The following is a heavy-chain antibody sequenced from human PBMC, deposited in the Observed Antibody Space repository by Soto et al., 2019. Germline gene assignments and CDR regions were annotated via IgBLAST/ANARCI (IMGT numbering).Heavy chain of an antibody. V-gene: IGHV3-23*01. CDR2: ISDRGQSV. CDR3: AKGTVGSTLQPYYFDY. D-gene: IGHD6-13*01. CDR1: GFTFSSYA. J-gene: IGHJ4*02. Sequence: GGSLRLSCAASGFTFSSYAMSWVRQAPGKGLEWVSSISDRGQSVFFADSVKGRFTISRDNFKNTLYLQMNSLTAEDTAVYYCAKGTVGSTLQPYYFDYWGQGTLVTVSS.